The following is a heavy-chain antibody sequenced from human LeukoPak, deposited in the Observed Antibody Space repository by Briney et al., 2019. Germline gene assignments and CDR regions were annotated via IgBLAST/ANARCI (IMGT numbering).Heavy chain of an antibody. V-gene: IGHV4-59*12. CDR1: GGSISPYY. J-gene: IGHJ6*02. CDR3: ARGPPAVINPVYYYYGMDV. CDR2: ISYSGST. D-gene: IGHD3-16*02. Sequence: SETLSLTCTVSGGSISPYYWSWVRQPPGKGLEWIGYISYSGSTNYNPSLKSRVTISVDTSKNQFSLKLSSVTAADTAVYYCARGPPAVINPVYYYYGMDVWGQGTTVTVSS.